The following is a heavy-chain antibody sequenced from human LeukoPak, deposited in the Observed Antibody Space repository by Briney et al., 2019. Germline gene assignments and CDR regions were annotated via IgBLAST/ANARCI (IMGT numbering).Heavy chain of an antibody. Sequence: GASVKVSCKPSGYIFSRYNIHWVRQAPGQGLEWMGTFNPRGGSTSYAQKFQGRVTLTGDTSTSTVYMEVSGLRPEDTAVYYCARDIVGGGYLTPFDYWGEGTLVTVSS. V-gene: IGHV1-46*01. CDR3: ARDIVGGGYLTPFDY. CDR2: FNPRGGST. D-gene: IGHD3-22*01. CDR1: GYIFSRYN. J-gene: IGHJ4*02.